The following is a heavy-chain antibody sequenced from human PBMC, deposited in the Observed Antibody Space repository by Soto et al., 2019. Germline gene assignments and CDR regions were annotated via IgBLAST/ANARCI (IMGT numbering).Heavy chain of an antibody. CDR1: GFTFSSYA. J-gene: IGHJ6*02. Sequence: PGGSLRLSCAASGFTFSSYAMSWVRQAPGKGLEWVSAISGSGGSTYYADSVKGRFTISRDNSKNTLYLQMNSLRAEDTAVYYCASALRTTVTTGGGYYYYYGMDVWGQGTTVTVSS. CDR2: ISGSGGST. CDR3: ASALRTTVTTGGGYYYYYGMDV. D-gene: IGHD4-4*01. V-gene: IGHV3-23*01.